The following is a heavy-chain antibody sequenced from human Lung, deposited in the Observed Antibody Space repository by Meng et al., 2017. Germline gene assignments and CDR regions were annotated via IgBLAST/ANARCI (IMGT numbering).Heavy chain of an antibody. J-gene: IGHJ4*02. Sequence: EVQRVGSGGGLVQPGGSLRLSCAASGLPFSTHWMHWVRQAPGKGLEWVSRITGDGSSTIYADSVQGRFTMSRDNAKNTLSLQMNSLRAEDTAVYYCARGGVTTDDWGQGTLVTVSS. V-gene: IGHV3-74*01. CDR3: ARGGVTTDD. CDR1: GLPFSTHW. CDR2: ITGDGSST. D-gene: IGHD4-17*01.